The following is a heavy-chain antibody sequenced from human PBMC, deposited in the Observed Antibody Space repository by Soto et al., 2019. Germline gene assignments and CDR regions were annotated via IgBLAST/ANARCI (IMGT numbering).Heavy chain of an antibody. CDR1: GFTLSSYG. J-gene: IGHJ6*02. D-gene: IGHD2-15*01. V-gene: IGHV3-30*18. CDR2: ISYYGSNK. CDR3: AKDLVYLMCSGGSGAWGRGYYYYGIDF. Sequence: GCLRLSVAASGFTLSSYGMHWVRQAPGKGLEWVAVISYYGSNKYYADSVKGRFTISRDNSKNKLYLQMNSLRAEDTAVYYCAKDLVYLMCSGGSGAWGRGYYYYGIDFWRQGTTVTLSS.